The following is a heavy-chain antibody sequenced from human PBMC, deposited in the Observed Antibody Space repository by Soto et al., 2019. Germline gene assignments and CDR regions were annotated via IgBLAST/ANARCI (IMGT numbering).Heavy chain of an antibody. D-gene: IGHD3-3*01. CDR2: IIPIFGTA. CDR3: ARGNYDFWSGYYTRTYGMDV. V-gene: IGHV1-69*13. CDR1: GGTFSSYA. Sequence: EASVKVSCKASGGTFSSYAISWVRQAPGQGLEWMGGIIPIFGTANYAQKFQGRVTITADESTSTAYMELSSLRSEDTAVYYCARGNYDFWSGYYTRTYGMDVWGQGTTVTVSS. J-gene: IGHJ6*02.